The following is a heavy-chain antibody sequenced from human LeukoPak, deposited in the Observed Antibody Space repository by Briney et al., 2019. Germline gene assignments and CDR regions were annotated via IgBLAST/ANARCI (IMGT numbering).Heavy chain of an antibody. CDR1: GGTFSSYA. CDR2: ISAYNGNT. J-gene: IGHJ4*02. CDR3: ARDGDFWSGYHRGIDY. V-gene: IGHV1-18*01. Sequence: ASVKVSCKASGGTFSSYAISWVRQAPGQGLEWMGWISAYNGNTNYVQKLQGRVTMTTDTSTSTAYMELRSPRSDDTAVYYCARDGDFWSGYHRGIDYWGQGTLVTVSS. D-gene: IGHD3-3*01.